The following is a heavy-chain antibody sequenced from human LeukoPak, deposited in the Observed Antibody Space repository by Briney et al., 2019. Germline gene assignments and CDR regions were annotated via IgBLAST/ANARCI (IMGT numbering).Heavy chain of an antibody. CDR2: INPNSGGT. CDR3: ARDRIRVVRGVIDY. CDR1: GYTFTGYY. V-gene: IGHV1-2*06. J-gene: IGHJ4*02. D-gene: IGHD3-10*01. Sequence: ASVKVSCKASGYTFTGYYMHWVRQAPEQGLEWMGRINPNSGGTNYAQKFQGRVTMTRDTSISTAYMELSRLRSDDTAVYYCARDRIRVVRGVIDYWGQGTLVTVSS.